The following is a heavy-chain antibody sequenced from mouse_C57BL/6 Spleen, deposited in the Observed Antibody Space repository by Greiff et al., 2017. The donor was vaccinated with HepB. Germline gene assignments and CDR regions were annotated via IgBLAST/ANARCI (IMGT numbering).Heavy chain of an antibody. CDR3: VRHRHAMDY. V-gene: IGHV10-1*01. J-gene: IGHJ4*01. CDR1: GFSFNTYA. CDR2: IRSKSNNYAT. Sequence: EVKVVESGGGLVQPKGSLKLSCAASGFSFNTYAMNWVRQAPGKGLEWVARIRSKSNNYATYYADSVKDRFTISRDDSESMLYLQMNNLKTEDTAMYYCVRHRHAMDYWGQGTSVTVSS.